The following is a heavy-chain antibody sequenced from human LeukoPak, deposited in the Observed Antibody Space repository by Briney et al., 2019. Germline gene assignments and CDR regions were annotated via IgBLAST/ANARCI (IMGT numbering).Heavy chain of an antibody. Sequence: SGPTLVNPTQTLTLTCTFSGFALSHRGVAVGWIRQPPGKAPEWLALIYGNDDVRYSPSLQSRLTITKDTSKNQVVLTMTDMDPVDTATYYCSHRQNSDYGYWGQGTLVTVSS. D-gene: IGHD4-17*01. V-gene: IGHV2-5*01. CDR2: IYGNDDV. CDR1: GFALSHRGVA. CDR3: SHRQNSDYGY. J-gene: IGHJ4*02.